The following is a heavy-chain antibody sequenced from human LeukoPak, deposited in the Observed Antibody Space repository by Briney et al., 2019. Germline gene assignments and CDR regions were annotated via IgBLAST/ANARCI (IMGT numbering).Heavy chain of an antibody. CDR3: ARAQATVRGASLVS. CDR2: IYYSGST. D-gene: IGHD6-13*01. J-gene: IGHJ5*02. CDR1: GGSISSGGYY. Sequence: SETLSLTCTVSGGSISSGGYYWRWIRQHPGKGLEWIGYIYYSGSTYYNPSLKSRVTISVDTSKTQFSLKLSSVTAADTAVYYCARAQATVRGASLVSWGQGTLVTVSS. V-gene: IGHV4-31*03.